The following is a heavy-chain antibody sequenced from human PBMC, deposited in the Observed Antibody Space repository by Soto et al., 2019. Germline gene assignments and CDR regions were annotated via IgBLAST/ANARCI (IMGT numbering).Heavy chain of an antibody. Sequence: SETLSLTCTVSGGSISSEGYYWSWFRQLPGKGLEWIGDIYYSGTTYHNPSLRSRLTISGDASKNQFSLKLSSVTAADTALYYCARGRGYSYGPYYFDYWGQGTLVTVSS. CDR1: GGSISSEGYY. CDR2: IYYSGTT. CDR3: ARGRGYSYGPYYFDY. D-gene: IGHD5-18*01. J-gene: IGHJ4*02. V-gene: IGHV4-31*03.